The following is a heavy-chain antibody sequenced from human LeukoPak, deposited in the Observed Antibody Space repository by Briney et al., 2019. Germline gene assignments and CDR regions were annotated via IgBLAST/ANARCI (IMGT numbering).Heavy chain of an antibody. CDR1: GFTFSSYS. CDR2: ISSSSSTI. J-gene: IGHJ4*02. Sequence: GGSLRLSCAASGFTFSSYSMNWVRQAPGKGLEWVSYISSSSSTIYYADSVKGRFTISRDNAKNSLYLQMNSLRAEDTAVYYCARDPVGGNSEAPVDYWGQGTLVTVSS. V-gene: IGHV3-48*04. CDR3: ARDPVGGNSEAPVDY. D-gene: IGHD4-23*01.